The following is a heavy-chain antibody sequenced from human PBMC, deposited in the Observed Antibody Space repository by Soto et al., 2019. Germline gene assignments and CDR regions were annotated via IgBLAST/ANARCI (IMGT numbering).Heavy chain of an antibody. CDR3: ARVAGGCISTSCDLYGMYV. CDR1: GFSFSNYW. CDR2: ITSDGSIT. Sequence: GGSLRLSCAASGFSFSNYWMHWVRQAPGQGPVWVSRITSDGSITTYADSVKGRFTISRDNARNTLYLQVNSLRVEDTAVYYCARVAGGCISTSCDLYGMYVWGQGTTVTVSS. D-gene: IGHD2-2*01. J-gene: IGHJ6*02. V-gene: IGHV3-74*01.